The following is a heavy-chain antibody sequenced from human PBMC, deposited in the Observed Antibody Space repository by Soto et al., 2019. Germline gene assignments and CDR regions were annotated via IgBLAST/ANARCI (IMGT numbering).Heavy chain of an antibody. CDR2: INPSVGST. J-gene: IGHJ4*02. D-gene: IGHD3-22*01. CDR3: ARECAGRSDFESSGDFDN. CDR1: GYFFTSYS. V-gene: IGHV1-46*01. Sequence: QVQLVQSGAEVKKPGASVKVSCKASGYFFTSYSIHWVRQAPGQGLEWMGVINPSVGSTSHAQKVQGRVNMTRDTSTSTAYMELSGLRSEDSAVYYCARECAGRSDFESSGDFDNWDQGTLVTVSS.